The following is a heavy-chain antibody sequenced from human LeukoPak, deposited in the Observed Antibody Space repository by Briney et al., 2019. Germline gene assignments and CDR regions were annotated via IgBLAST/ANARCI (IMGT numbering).Heavy chain of an antibody. CDR1: GFTFSSYA. Sequence: GGSLRLSCAASGFTFSSYAMSWARQAPGKGLEWVSAISDSGGSTYDADSVKGRFTISRDNSKNTLYLQMNSLRAEDTAVYYCAKDTSIGRYCTNGVCSPFDYWGQGTLVTVSS. J-gene: IGHJ4*02. V-gene: IGHV3-23*01. D-gene: IGHD2-8*01. CDR3: AKDTSIGRYCTNGVCSPFDY. CDR2: ISDSGGST.